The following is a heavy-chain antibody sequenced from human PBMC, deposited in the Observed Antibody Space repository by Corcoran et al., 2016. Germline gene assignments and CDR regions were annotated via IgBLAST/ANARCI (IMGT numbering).Heavy chain of an antibody. CDR2: IGAAGDT. V-gene: IGHV3-13*01. Sequence: EVQLVESGGGLVQPGGSLRLSCAASGFSFSNSDFNWVRQATGKGLEWVSAIGAAGDTYYPGSVEGRFTISRENAKNSLYLQMNSLRAGDTVVYYCVREGYSYNWDNWYLDLWGRGTLVTVSS. J-gene: IGHJ2*01. CDR3: VREGYSYNWDNWYLDL. D-gene: IGHD1-1*01. CDR1: GFSFSNSD.